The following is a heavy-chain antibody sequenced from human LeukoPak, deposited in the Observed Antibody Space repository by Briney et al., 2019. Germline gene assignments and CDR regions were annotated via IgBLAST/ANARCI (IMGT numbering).Heavy chain of an antibody. V-gene: IGHV3-21*01. Sequence: GGSLRLSCAASGFTFSSYWMSWVRQAPGKGLEWVSSISSSSSYIYYADSVKGRFTISRDNAKNSLYLQINSLRAEDTAVYYCASMAYYYGSGIYYYMDVWGKGTTVTISS. CDR1: GFTFSSYW. J-gene: IGHJ6*03. CDR2: ISSSSSYI. D-gene: IGHD3-10*01. CDR3: ASMAYYYGSGIYYYMDV.